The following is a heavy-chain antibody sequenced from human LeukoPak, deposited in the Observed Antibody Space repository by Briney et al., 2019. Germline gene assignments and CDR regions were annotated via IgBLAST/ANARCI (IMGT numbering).Heavy chain of an antibody. CDR2: INQSGST. CDR1: GGSFSGYY. J-gene: IGHJ5*02. D-gene: IGHD6-13*01. Sequence: PSETLSLTCAVYGGSFSGYYWSWMRQPPGKGLEWIGEINQSGSTNYNPSLKSRVTISVDTSKNQFSLKVSSVTAADTAVYYCANRRIAAAGTNWFDPWGQGTLVTVSS. V-gene: IGHV4-34*01. CDR3: ANRRIAAAGTNWFDP.